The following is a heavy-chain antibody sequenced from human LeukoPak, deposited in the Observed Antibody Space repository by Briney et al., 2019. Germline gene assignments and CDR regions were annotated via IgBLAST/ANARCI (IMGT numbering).Heavy chain of an antibody. J-gene: IGHJ4*02. CDR3: ARDDRDGYNYGY. V-gene: IGHV1-8*02. CDR1: GYTFTGYY. CDR2: MNPNSGNT. Sequence: ASVKVSCKASGYTFTGYYMHWVRQAPGQGLEWMGWMNPNSGNTGYAQKFQGRVTMARNTSISTAYMELSSLRSEDTAVYYCARDDRDGYNYGYWGQGTLVTVSS. D-gene: IGHD5-24*01.